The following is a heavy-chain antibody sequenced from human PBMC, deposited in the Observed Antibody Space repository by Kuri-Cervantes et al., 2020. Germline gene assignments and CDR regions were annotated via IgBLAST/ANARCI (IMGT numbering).Heavy chain of an antibody. CDR1: GYSISSGYF. CDR2: TSHRWNT. J-gene: IGHJ4*02. V-gene: IGHV4-38-2*02. D-gene: IGHD2-21*01. CDR3: ATGLAVGQPLYYFDY. Sequence: SETLSLTCTVSGYSISSGYFWAWIRQPPGKGLEWLGSTSHRWNTYYNPSLRGRVTLSLDTSNNQFSLRLSSLTAADTAVYYCATGLAVGQPLYYFDYWGQGTLVTVSS.